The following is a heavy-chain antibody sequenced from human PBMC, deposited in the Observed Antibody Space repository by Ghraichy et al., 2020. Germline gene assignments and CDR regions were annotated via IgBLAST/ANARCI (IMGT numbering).Heavy chain of an antibody. CDR3: ARGNAVVPAAIMAAYDAFDM. D-gene: IGHD2-2*01. CDR1: GFTFSSYG. V-gene: IGHV3-33*01. Sequence: GGSLRLSCAASGFTFSSYGMHWVRQAPGKGLEWVAVIWYDGSNKYYADSVKGRFIISRDNSKNTMYLQMNSLRAEDTAVYYCARGNAVVPAAIMAAYDAFDMWGQGTMVTVSS. J-gene: IGHJ3*02. CDR2: IWYDGSNK.